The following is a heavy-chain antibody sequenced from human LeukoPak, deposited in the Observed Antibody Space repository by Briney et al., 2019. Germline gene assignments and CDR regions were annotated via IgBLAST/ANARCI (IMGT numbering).Heavy chain of an antibody. D-gene: IGHD6-19*01. CDR3: ARVGKSYSSGWYSGH. Sequence: ASVKVSCKASGYTFTSYDISWVRQAPGQGLEWMGWISAYNGNTNYAQKLQGRVTMTTDTSTSTAYMELRSLRSDDTAVYYCARVGKSYSSGWYSGHWGQGTLVTVSS. CDR2: ISAYNGNT. J-gene: IGHJ4*02. V-gene: IGHV1-18*01. CDR1: GYTFTSYD.